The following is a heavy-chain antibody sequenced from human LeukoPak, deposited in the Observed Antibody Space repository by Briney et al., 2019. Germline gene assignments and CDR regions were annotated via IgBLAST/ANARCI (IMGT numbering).Heavy chain of an antibody. CDR3: AQGGDLDY. CDR1: GFTFSSYG. Sequence: GGSLRLSCAASGFTFSSYGMHWVRQAPGKGLEWVAVISYDGSNKYYADSVKGRFTISRDNSKNTLYLQMNSLRAEDTAVYYCAQGGDLDYWGQGTLVTASS. J-gene: IGHJ4*02. CDR2: ISYDGSNK. V-gene: IGHV3-30*03. D-gene: IGHD3-16*01.